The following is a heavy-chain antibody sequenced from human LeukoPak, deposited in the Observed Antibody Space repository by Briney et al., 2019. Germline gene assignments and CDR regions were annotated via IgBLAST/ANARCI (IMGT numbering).Heavy chain of an antibody. CDR3: AKGFYDNSASGVFDI. CDR1: GFTFSSFA. Sequence: GGSLRLSCAASGFTFSSFAASWVRQAPGKGLEWVSGISASGGSTYYADSVKGRFTISRDNSKNTLYLQMNSLRAEDTAVYYCAKGFYDNSASGVFDIWGQGTMVTVSS. CDR2: ISASGGST. V-gene: IGHV3-23*01. J-gene: IGHJ3*02. D-gene: IGHD3-22*01.